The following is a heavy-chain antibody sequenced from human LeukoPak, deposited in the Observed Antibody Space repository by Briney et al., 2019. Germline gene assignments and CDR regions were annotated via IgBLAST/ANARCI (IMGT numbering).Heavy chain of an antibody. CDR3: ARGSTYYEGSGQIPFDY. CDR1: GFSVSSNY. Sequence: GGSLRLSCAASGFSVSSNYMSWVRQAPGKGLEWVSVIYSVGSTYYADSVKGRFTISRDNSKNTVCLQMNSLRAEDTAVYYCARGSTYYEGSGQIPFDYWGQGTLVTVSS. J-gene: IGHJ4*02. D-gene: IGHD3-22*01. CDR2: IYSVGST. V-gene: IGHV3-53*01.